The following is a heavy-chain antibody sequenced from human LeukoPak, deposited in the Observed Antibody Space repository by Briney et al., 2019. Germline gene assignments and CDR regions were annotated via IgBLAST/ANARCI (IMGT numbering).Heavy chain of an antibody. J-gene: IGHJ4*02. Sequence: GGSLRLSCAVSGLIFDDYAMHWVRQAPGKGLEWVSGISWNSGSIDYADSVKGRFIISRDNAKNSLYLQMNSLRPEDTALYYCAKDILSEYSSGCADYWGQGTLVTVSS. CDR2: ISWNSGSI. CDR1: GLIFDDYA. D-gene: IGHD6-19*01. V-gene: IGHV3-9*01. CDR3: AKDILSEYSSGCADY.